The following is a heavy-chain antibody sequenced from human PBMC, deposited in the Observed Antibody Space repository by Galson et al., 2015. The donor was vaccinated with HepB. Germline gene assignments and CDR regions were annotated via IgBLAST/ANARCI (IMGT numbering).Heavy chain of an antibody. D-gene: IGHD6-13*01. J-gene: IGHJ4*02. CDR3: VRLCGEKKGIAAAGTGAVDY. V-gene: IGHV2-5*01. Sequence: PALVKPTQTLTLTCTFSGFSLSTSGVGVGWIRQPPGKALEWLALIYWNDDKRYSPSLKSRLTITKDTSKNQVVLTMTNMDPVDTATYYCVRLCGEKKGIAAAGTGAVDYWGQGTLVTVSS. CDR1: GFSLSTSGVG. CDR2: IYWNDDK.